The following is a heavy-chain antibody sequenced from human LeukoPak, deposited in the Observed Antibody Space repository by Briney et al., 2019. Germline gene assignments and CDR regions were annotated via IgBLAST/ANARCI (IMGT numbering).Heavy chain of an antibody. D-gene: IGHD3-10*01. CDR1: GGSFSGYY. J-gene: IGHJ4*02. V-gene: IGHV4-34*01. Sequence: SETLSLTCAVYGGSFSGYYWSWIRQPPGKGLEWIGEINHSGSTNYSPSLKSRVTISEDTSKNQFSLKLSSVTAADTAVYYCATSQNSRGDDKSYWGQGTLVTVSS. CDR2: INHSGST. CDR3: ATSQNSRGDDKSY.